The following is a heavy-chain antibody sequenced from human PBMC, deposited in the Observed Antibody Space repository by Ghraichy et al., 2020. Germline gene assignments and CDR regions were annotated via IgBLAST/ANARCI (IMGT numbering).Heavy chain of an antibody. CDR1: GFTFISDD. J-gene: IGHJ3*02. D-gene: IGHD2-15*01. V-gene: IGHV3-21*01. Sequence: LSLTCVVSGFTFISDDMNWVRQAPGKGLEWVSYISISSSYIYYADSVEGRFTISRDNYKNSLFLQMNSLRAEDTAMYYCARDPGYCSGGRCFGDAFDIWGQGTMVTVSS. CDR3: ARDPGYCSGGRCFGDAFDI. CDR2: ISISSSYI.